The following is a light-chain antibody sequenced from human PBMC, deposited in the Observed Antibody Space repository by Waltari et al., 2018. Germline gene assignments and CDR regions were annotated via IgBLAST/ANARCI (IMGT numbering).Light chain of an antibody. CDR3: AAWDDTLSAVL. Sequence: QSVLTQPPSASGTPGPRVTISCSGSRSNIGINYVYWYQHLPGTTPKLLIYRNNQRPSGVPDRFSGSKSGTSASLAISGLRSEDEADYYCAAWDDTLSAVLFGGGTNLTVL. CDR1: RSNIGINY. J-gene: IGLJ3*02. V-gene: IGLV1-47*01. CDR2: RNN.